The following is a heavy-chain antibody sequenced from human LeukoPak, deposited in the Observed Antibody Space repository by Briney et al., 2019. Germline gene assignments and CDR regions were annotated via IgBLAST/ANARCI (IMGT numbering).Heavy chain of an antibody. J-gene: IGHJ4*02. CDR2: INGPGDNP. CDR3: AKVTVCYGCYFDY. CDR1: GYIFSDHG. D-gene: IGHD2-8*01. V-gene: IGHV3-23*01. Sequence: GGSLRLSCAASGYIFSDHGMTWVRQAPGKGLEWVSTINGPGDNPRYAETVKGRFTISRDNSRNTVFLQMDSLRADDTAIYYCAKVTVCYGCYFDYWGQGILVTVFS.